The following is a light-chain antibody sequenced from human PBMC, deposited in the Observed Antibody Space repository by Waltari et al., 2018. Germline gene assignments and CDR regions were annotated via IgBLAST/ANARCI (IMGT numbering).Light chain of an antibody. CDR3: QVWDANTDPGV. Sequence: SYVLTQPPSVSVAQGETARITCGGNNIESKSVHWYRQRPGQAPVVVISYDNDRAAGIPERFSGSNSGNTATLTISRVEAGVEADYYCQVWDANTDPGVFGTGTEVTVL. V-gene: IGLV3-21*01. CDR1: NIESKS. J-gene: IGLJ1*01. CDR2: YDN.